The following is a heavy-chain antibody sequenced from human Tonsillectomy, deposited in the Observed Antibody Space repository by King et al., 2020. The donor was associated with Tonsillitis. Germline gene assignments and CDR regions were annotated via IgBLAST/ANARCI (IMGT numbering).Heavy chain of an antibody. J-gene: IGHJ6*02. Sequence: QWQLVQSGAEVKKPGASVKVSCKASGYTFIGYYIHWVRQAPGQGLEWMGWINPNSGGTNYAQKFQGRVTMTRDTSISTAYMELRRLRSDDTAVYYCARRESYYYYGMDVWGQGTTVTVSS. CDR3: ARRESYYYYGMDV. CDR1: GYTFIGYY. CDR2: INPNSGGT. V-gene: IGHV1-2*02.